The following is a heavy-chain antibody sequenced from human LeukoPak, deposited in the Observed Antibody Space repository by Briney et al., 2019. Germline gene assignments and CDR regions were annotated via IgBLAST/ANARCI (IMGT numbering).Heavy chain of an antibody. CDR3: ARDRVGANNWFDP. CDR1: GGTFSSYA. V-gene: IGHV1-69*04. CDR2: IIPILGIA. Sequence: GSSVKVSCKASGGTFSSYAISWVRQAPGQGLEWMGRIIPILGIANYAQKFRGRVTITADKSTSTAYMELSSLRSEDTAVYHCARDRVGANNWFDPWGQGTLVTVSS. J-gene: IGHJ5*02. D-gene: IGHD1-26*01.